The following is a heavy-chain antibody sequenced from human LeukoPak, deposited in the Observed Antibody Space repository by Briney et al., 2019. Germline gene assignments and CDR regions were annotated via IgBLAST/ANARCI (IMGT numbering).Heavy chain of an antibody. J-gene: IGHJ5*02. CDR1: GGSIRSYF. V-gene: IGHV4-59*01. D-gene: IGHD3-3*02. CDR3: ARGSIWFDP. Sequence: KPSETLSLTYTVSGGSIRSYFWSWIRQPPGKGLEWIGYIYYSGSTDSNPSLKSRVTISVDTSKNQFPLKLISVTAADTAVYYCARGSIWFDPWGQGTLVTVSS. CDR2: IYYSGST.